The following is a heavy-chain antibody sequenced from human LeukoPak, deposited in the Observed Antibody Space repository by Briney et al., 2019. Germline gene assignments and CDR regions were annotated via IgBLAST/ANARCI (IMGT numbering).Heavy chain of an antibody. V-gene: IGHV7-4-1*02. Sequence: ASVKDSRKASGYTFTHYAMNWVRQAPGQGLEWMGWINTNTGNPTYAQGFTGRFVFSLDTSVSTAYLQISSLKAEDTAVYYCVTRDGVSSGFFNLDYWGQGTLVTVSS. CDR2: INTNTGNP. J-gene: IGHJ4*02. D-gene: IGHD3-22*01. CDR3: VTRDGVSSGFFNLDY. CDR1: GYTFTHYA.